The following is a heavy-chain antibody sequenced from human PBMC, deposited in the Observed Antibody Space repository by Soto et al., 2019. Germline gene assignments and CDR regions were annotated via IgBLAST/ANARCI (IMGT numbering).Heavy chain of an antibody. J-gene: IGHJ5*02. V-gene: IGHV1-69*01. CDR1: GGTFSSYA. D-gene: IGHD6-6*01. CDR3: ARVSVYSSSSWFDP. Sequence: QVQLVQSGAEVKKPGSSVKVSCKASGGTFSSYAISWVRQAPRQGLEWMGGIIPIFGTANYAQKFQGRVTITADESTSTAYMELSSLRSEDTAVYYCARVSVYSSSSWFDPWGQGTLVTVSS. CDR2: IIPIFGTA.